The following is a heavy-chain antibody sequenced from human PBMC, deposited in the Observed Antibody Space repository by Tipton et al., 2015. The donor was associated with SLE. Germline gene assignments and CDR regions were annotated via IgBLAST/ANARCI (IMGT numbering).Heavy chain of an antibody. CDR3: ARVLGSLVYFDY. J-gene: IGHJ4*02. CDR2: IYYSGST. V-gene: IGHV4-59*12. D-gene: IGHD1-26*01. CDR1: GGSISSYY. Sequence: TLSLTCTASGGSISSYYWSWIRQPPGKGLEWIGYIYYSGSTNYNPSLKSRVTISVDTSKNQFSLQLNSVTAEDTAVYYCARVLGSLVYFDYWGQGTLVTVSS.